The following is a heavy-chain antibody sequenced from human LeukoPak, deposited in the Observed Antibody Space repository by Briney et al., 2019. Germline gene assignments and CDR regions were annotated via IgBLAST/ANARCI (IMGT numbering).Heavy chain of an antibody. Sequence: PSETLSLTCTVSGDSISSYYWSWIRQPAGKGLEWIGRIYTSGSTNYNPSLKSRVTMSVDTSKNQFSLKLSSVTAADTAVYYCARDPNLIAVAGAFDIWGQGTMVTVSS. V-gene: IGHV4-4*07. CDR2: IYTSGST. CDR1: GDSISSYY. J-gene: IGHJ3*02. CDR3: ARDPNLIAVAGAFDI. D-gene: IGHD6-19*01.